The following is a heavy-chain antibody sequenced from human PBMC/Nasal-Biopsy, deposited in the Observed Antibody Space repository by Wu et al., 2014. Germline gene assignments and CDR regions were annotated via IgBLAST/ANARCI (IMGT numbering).Heavy chain of an antibody. V-gene: IGHV3-33*01. D-gene: IGHD3-3*01. CDR3: ARDHDFWSGSSRDYGMDV. Sequence: LRLSCAASGFTFSDFGMHWVRQTPGKGLEWVAIIWYHGRNEQYADSVKGRFTIFRDNSKNTLFLQMDSLRVEDTAVYFCARDHDFWSGSSRDYGMDVWGQGTTVTVSS. J-gene: IGHJ6*02. CDR2: IWYHGRNE. CDR1: GFTFSDFG.